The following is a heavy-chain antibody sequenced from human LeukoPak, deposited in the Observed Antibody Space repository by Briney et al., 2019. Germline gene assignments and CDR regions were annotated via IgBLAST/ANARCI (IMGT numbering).Heavy chain of an antibody. CDR1: GFTFSDYE. J-gene: IGHJ4*02. D-gene: IGHD4-23*01. CDR2: ISNSGSTI. CDR3: AGTVAFDY. Sequence: GGSLRLSCAASGFTFSDYEMNWVRQTPGKGLEWVSYISNSGSTIYYAESVKGRFTISRDNAKNSLYLQMNSLRAEDTAVYYCAGTVAFDYWGQGTLVTVSS. V-gene: IGHV3-48*03.